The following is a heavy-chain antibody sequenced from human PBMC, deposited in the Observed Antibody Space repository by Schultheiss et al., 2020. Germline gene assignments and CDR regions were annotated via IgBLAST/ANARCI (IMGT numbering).Heavy chain of an antibody. D-gene: IGHD6-19*01. Sequence: SETLSLTCTVSGGSISSGGYYWSWIRQPPGKGLEWIGSIYYSGSTYYNASLKSRVTISVDTSKNQFSLKLSSVTAADSAVYYCARTYSSGWNWGYYSYYYMDVWGKGTTVTVSS. CDR2: IYYSGST. J-gene: IGHJ6*03. CDR3: ARTYSSGWNWGYYSYYYMDV. CDR1: GGSISSGGYY. V-gene: IGHV4-39*01.